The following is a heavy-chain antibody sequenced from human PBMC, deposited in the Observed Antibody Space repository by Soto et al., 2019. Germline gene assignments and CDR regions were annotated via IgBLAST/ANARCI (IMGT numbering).Heavy chain of an antibody. J-gene: IGHJ2*01. D-gene: IGHD6-13*01. V-gene: IGHV3-21*01. CDR2: ISSSSSYI. CDR3: ARDAGYSSSCSPYWYFDL. Sequence: EVQLVESGGGLVKPGGSLRLSCAASGFTFSSYSMNWVRQAPGKGLEWVSSISSSSSYIYYADSVKGRFTISRDNAKNSLYLQMNSLRAEDTAVYYCARDAGYSSSCSPYWYFDLWGRGTLVTVSS. CDR1: GFTFSSYS.